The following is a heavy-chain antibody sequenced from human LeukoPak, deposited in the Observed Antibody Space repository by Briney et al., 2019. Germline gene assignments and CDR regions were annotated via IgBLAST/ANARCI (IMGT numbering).Heavy chain of an antibody. Sequence: GGSLRLSCAASGFTFDDYGMSWVRQAPGKGLEWVSSISSSSSYIYYADSVKGRFTISRDNAKNSLYLQMNSLRAEDTAVYYCARDRGYSGYDLFDYWGQGTLVTVSS. V-gene: IGHV3-21*01. D-gene: IGHD5-12*01. CDR3: ARDRGYSGYDLFDY. CDR1: GFTFDDYG. J-gene: IGHJ4*02. CDR2: ISSSSSYI.